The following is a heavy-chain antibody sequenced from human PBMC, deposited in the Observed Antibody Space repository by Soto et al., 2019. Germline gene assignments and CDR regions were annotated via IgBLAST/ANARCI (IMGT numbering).Heavy chain of an antibody. Sequence: HPGGSLRLSCAASGFTVSSNYMSWVRQAPGKGLEWVSVIYSGGSTYYADSVKGRFTISRDNSKNTLYLQMNSLRAEDTAVYYCARDRSYYDSSSASYYYGMDVWGQGTTVTVSS. CDR1: GFTVSSNY. V-gene: IGHV3-53*01. CDR2: IYSGGST. D-gene: IGHD3-22*01. CDR3: ARDRSYYDSSSASYYYGMDV. J-gene: IGHJ6*02.